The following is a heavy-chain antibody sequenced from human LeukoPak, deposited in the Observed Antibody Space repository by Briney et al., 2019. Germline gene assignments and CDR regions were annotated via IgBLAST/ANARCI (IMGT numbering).Heavy chain of an antibody. Sequence: ASVKVSCKASGYTFIGYYMHWVRQAPGQGLEWMGWVNPNSGGTNYAQKFQGRVTMTRDTSISTAYLELSRLRSDDTAVYYCARESVLSDILTGYYSWFDPWGQGTLVTVSS. V-gene: IGHV1-2*02. J-gene: IGHJ5*02. CDR2: VNPNSGGT. CDR3: ARESVLSDILTGYYSWFDP. CDR1: GYTFIGYY. D-gene: IGHD3-9*01.